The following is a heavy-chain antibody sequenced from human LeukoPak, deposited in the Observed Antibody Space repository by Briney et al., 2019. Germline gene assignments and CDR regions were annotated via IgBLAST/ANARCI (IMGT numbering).Heavy chain of an antibody. V-gene: IGHV3-23*01. CDR1: GFTLSSFA. CDR3: ARRCGSTCFDY. D-gene: IGHD6-13*01. CDR2: LRGSGDST. J-gene: IGHJ4*02. Sequence: PGGSLRLSCAASGFTLSSFAMLGVPEPPGKTLECFPGLRGSGDSTYYADSVKARFTISRDNSKNTLYLQMNGLRAEDTAIYYCARRCGSTCFDYWGQGTLVTVSS.